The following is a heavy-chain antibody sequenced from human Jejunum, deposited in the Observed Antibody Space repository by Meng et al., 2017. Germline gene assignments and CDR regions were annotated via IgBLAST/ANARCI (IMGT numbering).Heavy chain of an antibody. CDR3: ARGAKSSVNTYYFDS. Sequence: SETLSLTGTVSAGSIVTSSYYWVWVRQPPGKGLEWIGTTFYNGNTNYNPSLRSRVTISVDTSNNHFSLKLTSVTAADTAVYYCARGAKSSVNTYYFDSWGQGSLVTVSS. D-gene: IGHD4-17*01. V-gene: IGHV4-39*07. CDR1: AGSIVTSSYY. CDR2: TFYNGNT. J-gene: IGHJ4*02.